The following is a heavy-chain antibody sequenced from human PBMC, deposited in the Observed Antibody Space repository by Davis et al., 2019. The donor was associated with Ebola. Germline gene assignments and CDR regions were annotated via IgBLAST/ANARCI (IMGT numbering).Heavy chain of an antibody. CDR2: ISGSGGST. Sequence: PGGSLRLSCAASGFTFSSYAMSWVRQAPGKGLEWVSAISGSGGSTYYADSVKGRFTISRDNSKNTLYLQMNSLRAKDTAIYYCAKDKNYDFWSSYPHDAFDIWGQGTMVTVSS. D-gene: IGHD3-3*01. CDR3: AKDKNYDFWSSYPHDAFDI. CDR1: GFTFSSYA. J-gene: IGHJ3*02. V-gene: IGHV3-23*01.